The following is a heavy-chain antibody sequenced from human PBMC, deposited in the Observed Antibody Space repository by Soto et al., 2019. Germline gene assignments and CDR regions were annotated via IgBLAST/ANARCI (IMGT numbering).Heavy chain of an antibody. CDR1: GYTFTGYY. CDR2: INPNSGGT. Sequence: GASVKVSCKASGYTFTGYYMHWVRQAPGQGLEWMGWINPNSGGTNYAQKFQSRVTMTRDTSISTVYMELSRLRSDDTAVYYCAREDSRGYSGYDIPAWFDPWGQGTLVTVSS. V-gene: IGHV1-2*02. CDR3: AREDSRGYSGYDIPAWFDP. D-gene: IGHD5-12*01. J-gene: IGHJ5*02.